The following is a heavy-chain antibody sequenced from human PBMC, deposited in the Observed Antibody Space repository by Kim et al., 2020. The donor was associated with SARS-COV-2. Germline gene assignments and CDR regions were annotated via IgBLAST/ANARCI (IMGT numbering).Heavy chain of an antibody. CDR1: GGSFSGYY. Sequence: SETLSLTCAVYGGSFSGYYWSWIRQPPGKGLEWIGEINHSGSTNYNPSLKSRVTISADTSKNQFSLKLSSVTAADTAVYYCARVPPSSSWKTQKNGAFDIWGQGTMVTVSS. CDR3: ARVPPSSSWKTQKNGAFDI. D-gene: IGHD6-13*01. CDR2: INHSGST. V-gene: IGHV4-34*01. J-gene: IGHJ3*02.